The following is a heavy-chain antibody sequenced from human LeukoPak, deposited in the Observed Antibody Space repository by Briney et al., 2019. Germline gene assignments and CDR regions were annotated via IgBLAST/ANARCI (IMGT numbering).Heavy chain of an antibody. CDR2: INWSGGST. V-gene: IGHV3-20*04. D-gene: IGHD6-19*01. CDR1: GFNFSSYG. CDR3: ARGMASIAVLAGDFPPFDY. Sequence: PGGSLRLSCAASGFNFSSYGMTWVRQAPGKGLEWVSGINWSGGSTSYADSVKGRFTISRDNAKNSLYLQMNSLRAEDTAVYYCARGMASIAVLAGDFPPFDYWGQGTLVTVSS. J-gene: IGHJ4*02.